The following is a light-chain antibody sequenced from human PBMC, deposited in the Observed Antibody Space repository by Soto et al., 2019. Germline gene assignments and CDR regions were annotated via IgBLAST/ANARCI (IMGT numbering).Light chain of an antibody. Sequence: DIHMTQSASTLSASVGYRFTITCRASQSISSWLAWYQQKPVKAPKLLXYDASNLETGVPSSFSGSGSGTDFTFTISSLQPEDIATYYCQQYDNLHPVTFGGGTKVDIK. J-gene: IGKJ4*01. CDR2: DAS. V-gene: IGKV1-33*01. CDR3: QQYDNLHPVT. CDR1: QSISSW.